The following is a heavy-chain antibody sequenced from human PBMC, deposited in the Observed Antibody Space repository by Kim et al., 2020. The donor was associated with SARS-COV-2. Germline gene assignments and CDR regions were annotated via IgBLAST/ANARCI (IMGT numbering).Heavy chain of an antibody. CDR3: ARGEHCSSTSCYTEPYYYYGMDV. J-gene: IGHJ6*02. D-gene: IGHD2-2*02. Sequence: SVKVSCKASGGTFSSYTISWVRQAPGQGLEWMGRIIPILGIANYAQKFQGRVTITADKSTSTAYMELSSLRSEDTAVYYCARGEHCSSTSCYTEPYYYYGMDVWGQGTTVTVSS. V-gene: IGHV1-69*02. CDR2: IIPILGIA. CDR1: GGTFSSYT.